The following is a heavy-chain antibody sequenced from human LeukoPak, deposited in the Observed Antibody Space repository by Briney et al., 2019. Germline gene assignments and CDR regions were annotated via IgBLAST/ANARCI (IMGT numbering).Heavy chain of an antibody. V-gene: IGHV4-34*01. Sequence: SETLSLTCAVYGGSFSGYYWSWIRQPPGKGPEWIGEINHSGSTNYNPSPKSRVTISVDTSKNQFSLKLSSVTAADTAVYYCARGWAMGATGVARWFDPWGQGTLVTVSS. D-gene: IGHD1-26*01. CDR2: INHSGST. CDR3: ARGWAMGATGVARWFDP. CDR1: GGSFSGYY. J-gene: IGHJ5*02.